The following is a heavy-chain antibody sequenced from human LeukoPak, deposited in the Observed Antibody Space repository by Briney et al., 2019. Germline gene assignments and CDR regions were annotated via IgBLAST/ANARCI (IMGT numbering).Heavy chain of an antibody. CDR2: IWYDGSND. CDR1: GFTFSGYG. V-gene: IGHV3-33*01. D-gene: IGHD3-22*01. J-gene: IGHJ4*02. Sequence: GGSLRLSCAASGFTFSGYGMHWVRQAPGKGLEWVAVIWYDGSNDDYADSVKGRFTISRDNAKNSLYLQMNSLRAEDTAVYYCARTRITMIVGLASRFDYWGQGTLVTVSS. CDR3: ARTRITMIVGLASRFDY.